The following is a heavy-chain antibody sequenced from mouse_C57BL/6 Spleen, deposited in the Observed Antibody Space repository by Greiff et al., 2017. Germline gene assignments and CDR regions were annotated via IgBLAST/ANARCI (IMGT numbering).Heavy chain of an antibody. CDR2: INPSSGYT. CDR1: GYSFTSYW. J-gene: IGHJ2*01. Sequence: VQLQQSGAELAKPGASVKLSCKASGYSFTSYWMHWVKQRPGQGLEWIGYINPSSGYTKYNQKFKDKATLTADKSSSTAYMQLSSLTYEDSAVYYCARAAAQATQGFDYWGQGTTLTVSS. D-gene: IGHD3-2*02. CDR3: ARAAAQATQGFDY. V-gene: IGHV1-7*01.